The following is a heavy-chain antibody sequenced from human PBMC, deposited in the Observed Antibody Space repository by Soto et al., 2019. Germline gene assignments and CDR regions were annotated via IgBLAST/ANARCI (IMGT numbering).Heavy chain of an antibody. CDR1: GFTFSSYW. J-gene: IGHJ4*02. D-gene: IGHD5-12*01. V-gene: IGHV3-74*01. CDR2: INSDGSST. CDR3: ARSAYSGYDYISYYFDY. Sequence: GGSLRLSCAASGFTFSSYWMHWVRQAPGKGLVWVSRINSDGSSTSYADSVKGRFTISRDNAKNTLYLQMNSLRAEDTAVYYRARSAYSGYDYISYYFDYWGQGTLVTVSS.